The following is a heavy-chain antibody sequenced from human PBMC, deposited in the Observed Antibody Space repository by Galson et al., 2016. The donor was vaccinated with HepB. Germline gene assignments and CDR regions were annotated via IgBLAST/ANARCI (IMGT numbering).Heavy chain of an antibody. J-gene: IGHJ5*02. CDR2: IIGSGGSA. Sequence: SLRLSCAVSGFTFDSYAMSWVRQGPGNGLEYVSNIIGSGGSADYADSVKGRFTISRDNSKHTLYLQMSSLRVEDTAVYYCARTHYYDSSGYYIGPWYDHWGQGILVTVSS. CDR1: GFTFDSYA. D-gene: IGHD3-22*01. CDR3: ARTHYYDSSGYYIGPWYDH. V-gene: IGHV3-23*01.